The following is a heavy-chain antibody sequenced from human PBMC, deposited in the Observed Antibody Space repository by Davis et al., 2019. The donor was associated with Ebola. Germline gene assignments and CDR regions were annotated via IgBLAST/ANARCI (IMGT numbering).Heavy chain of an antibody. CDR3: SERGSSV. V-gene: IGHV4-59*03. J-gene: IGHJ4*02. D-gene: IGHD3-10*01. CDR2: IYYTGNA. Sequence: PSETLSLTCTVSGFSISRHYWSWIRQPPGKRLEWIGSIYYTGNAYYNSSLASRATISVDTSKNQFSLKLTSVTAADTAMYYCSERGSSVWGQGALVTVSS. CDR1: GFSISRHY.